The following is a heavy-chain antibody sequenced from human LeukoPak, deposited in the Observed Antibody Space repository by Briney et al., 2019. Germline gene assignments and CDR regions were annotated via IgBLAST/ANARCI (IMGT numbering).Heavy chain of an antibody. CDR1: GFTLSSYG. V-gene: IGHV3-30*18. J-gene: IGHJ4*02. Sequence: GGSLRLSCAASGFTLSSYGMHWVRQAPGKGLEWVAVISYDGSNKYYADSVKGRFTISRDNSKNTLYLQMNSLRAEDTAVYYCAKLCGGYYDSSGYYPRQLDYWGQGTLVTVSS. D-gene: IGHD3-22*01. CDR2: ISYDGSNK. CDR3: AKLCGGYYDSSGYYPRQLDY.